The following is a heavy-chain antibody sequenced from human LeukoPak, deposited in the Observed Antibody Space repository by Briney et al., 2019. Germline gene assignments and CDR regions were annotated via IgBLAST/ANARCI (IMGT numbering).Heavy chain of an antibody. J-gene: IGHJ4*02. D-gene: IGHD6-13*01. CDR1: GFTFSSYS. CDR3: ARPLSSSWYPGFDY. CDR2: ISTSSATI. V-gene: IGHV3-48*01. Sequence: GGSLRLSCAASGFTFSSYSMNWVRQAPGKGLEWVSYISTSSATIWYADSVKGRLTISRDNAKNSLYLQMSSLRAEDTAVYYCARPLSSSWYPGFDYWGQGTLVTVSS.